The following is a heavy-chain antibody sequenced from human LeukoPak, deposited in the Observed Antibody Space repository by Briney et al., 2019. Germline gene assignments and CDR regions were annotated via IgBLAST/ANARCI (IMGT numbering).Heavy chain of an antibody. CDR3: ATIDYYDSSGYKYSFDY. CDR1: GGSIGNFY. Sequence: SETLSLTCTVSGGSIGNFYWNWIRQPPGKGLEWIGYIHYSGSTNYNPSLKSRVTISVDTSKNEFSLKLSSVTAADTAVYYCATIDYYDSSGYKYSFDYWGQGTLVTVSS. V-gene: IGHV4-59*08. J-gene: IGHJ4*02. CDR2: IHYSGST. D-gene: IGHD3-22*01.